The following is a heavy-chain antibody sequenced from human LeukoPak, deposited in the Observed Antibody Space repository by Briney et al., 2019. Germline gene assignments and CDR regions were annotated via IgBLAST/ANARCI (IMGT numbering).Heavy chain of an antibody. V-gene: IGHV3-30-3*01. CDR2: ISYDGSNK. Sequence: GGSLRLSCAAPGFTFSSYAMHWVRQAPGKGLEWVAVISYDGSNKYYADSVKGRFTISRDNSKNTLYLQMNSLRAEDTAVYYCAREWYYDSSGYYPGYFDYWGQGTLVTVSS. CDR1: GFTFSSYA. CDR3: AREWYYDSSGYYPGYFDY. D-gene: IGHD3-22*01. J-gene: IGHJ4*02.